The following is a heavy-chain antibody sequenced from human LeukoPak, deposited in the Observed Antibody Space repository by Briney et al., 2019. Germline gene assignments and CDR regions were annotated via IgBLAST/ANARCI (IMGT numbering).Heavy chain of an antibody. D-gene: IGHD3-16*02. J-gene: IGHJ3*02. CDR2: IRAYNGNT. CDR3: ARSLNDYVWGSYRPDAFDI. Sequence: ASVKVSCKASTYPFTSYGASWVRQAPGQGLEWMGWIRAYNGNTNYTQKFQGRVTMTTDTSTSTAYMELRSLRSDDTAVYYCARSLNDYVWGSYRPDAFDIWGQGTMVTVSS. V-gene: IGHV1-18*01. CDR1: TYPFTSYG.